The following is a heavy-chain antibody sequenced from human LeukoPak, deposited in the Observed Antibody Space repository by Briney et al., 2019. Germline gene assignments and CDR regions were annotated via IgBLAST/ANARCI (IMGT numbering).Heavy chain of an antibody. CDR2: ISGSGGNT. Sequence: PGGSLRLSCAASGFTFSSYTMSWVRQAPGKGLEWVSRISGSGGNTYHADSAKGRFTISRDNSRDTLYLRMTSLKVDDTAVYYCAKGAGDVGMDAWGQGTSVTVSS. D-gene: IGHD3-16*01. CDR3: AKGAGDVGMDA. CDR1: GFTFSSYT. J-gene: IGHJ6*02. V-gene: IGHV3-23*01.